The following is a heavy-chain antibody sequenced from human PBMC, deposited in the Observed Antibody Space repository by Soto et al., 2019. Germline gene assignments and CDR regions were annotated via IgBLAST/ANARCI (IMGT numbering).Heavy chain of an antibody. CDR1: GYSFTTYW. D-gene: IGHD6-19*01. Sequence: GESLKISCKCSGYSFTTYWIGWVRQMPGKGLEWMGIIYPGDSDTRYSPSFQGQVTISADKSISTAYLQWSSLKAPDTTMYYCARHVNSGADIWGQGTMVTVSS. J-gene: IGHJ3*02. CDR2: IYPGDSDT. CDR3: ARHVNSGADI. V-gene: IGHV5-51*01.